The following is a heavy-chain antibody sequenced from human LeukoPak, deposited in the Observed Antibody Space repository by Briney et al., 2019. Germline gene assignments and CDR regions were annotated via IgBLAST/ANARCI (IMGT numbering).Heavy chain of an antibody. CDR1: GSTFSSYW. V-gene: IGHV3-7*01. CDR2: IKQDGSEK. CDR3: AREVKKYSSSQNWFDP. D-gene: IGHD6-6*01. Sequence: GGSLRLSCAASGSTFSSYWMSWVRQAPGKGLEWVANIKQDGSEKYYVDSVKGRFTISRDNAKNSLYLQMNSLRAEDTAVYYCAREVKKYSSSQNWFDPWGQGTLVTVSS. J-gene: IGHJ5*02.